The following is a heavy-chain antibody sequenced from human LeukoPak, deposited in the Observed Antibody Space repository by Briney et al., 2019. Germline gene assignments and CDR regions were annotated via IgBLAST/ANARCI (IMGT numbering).Heavy chain of an antibody. CDR2: IITVFGST. CDR1: GGAFNNHP. D-gene: IGHD3-22*01. V-gene: IGHV1-69*06. Sequence: SVKVSCKSSGGAFNNHPFSWVRQAPGQGLEWMGRIITVFGSTTYAQKFQGRITISADKSTATSYMELSSLRSDDTAVYFCAGETTDSRGYFFSDHWGQGTLVTVSS. CDR3: AGETTDSRGYFFSDH. J-gene: IGHJ4*02.